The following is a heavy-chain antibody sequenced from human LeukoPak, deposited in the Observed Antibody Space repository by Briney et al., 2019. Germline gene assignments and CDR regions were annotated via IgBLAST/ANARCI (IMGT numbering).Heavy chain of an antibody. V-gene: IGHV1-8*03. D-gene: IGHD6-19*01. J-gene: IGHJ6*03. Sequence: ASVKVSCKASGYTFTGYYMHWVRQAPGQGLEWMGCMNPNSGNTGCAQKFQGRVTITRNTSISTAYMELCSLRSEDTAVYYCAREGASGWYPGYYYYMDVWGKGTTVTVSS. CDR1: GYTFTGYY. CDR2: MNPNSGNT. CDR3: AREGASGWYPGYYYYMDV.